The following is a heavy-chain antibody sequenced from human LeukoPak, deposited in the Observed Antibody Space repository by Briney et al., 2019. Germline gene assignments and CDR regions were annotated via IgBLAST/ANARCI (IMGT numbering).Heavy chain of an antibody. D-gene: IGHD3-16*01. J-gene: IGHJ4*02. Sequence: VSFINTKSKVMYYADSVKGRFTISRDNARNSLYLQMNSLRVEDTAVYYCARDENWALDYWGQGTLVTVSS. CDR3: ARDENWALDY. V-gene: IGHV3-48*01. CDR2: INTKSKVM.